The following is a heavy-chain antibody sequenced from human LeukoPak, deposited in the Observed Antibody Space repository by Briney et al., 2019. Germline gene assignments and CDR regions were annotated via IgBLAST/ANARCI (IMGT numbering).Heavy chain of an antibody. CDR3: ARIPPRTDCSGGSCYSYYYYYYMDV. J-gene: IGHJ6*03. Sequence: GESLQISCKGSGYSFTSYWIGWVRQMPGKGLEWMGIIYPGDSDTRYSPSFQGQVTISADKSISTAYLRWSSLKASDTAMYYCARIPPRTDCSGGSCYSYYYYYYMDVWGKGTTVTVYS. CDR1: GYSFTSYW. CDR2: IYPGDSDT. V-gene: IGHV5-51*01. D-gene: IGHD2-15*01.